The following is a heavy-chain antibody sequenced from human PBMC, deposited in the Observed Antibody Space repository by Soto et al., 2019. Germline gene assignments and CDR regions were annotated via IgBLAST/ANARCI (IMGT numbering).Heavy chain of an antibody. CDR1: GGSFSGYY. CDR3: ARVIDMITFGGVIAN. D-gene: IGHD3-16*02. V-gene: IGHV4-34*01. J-gene: IGHJ4*02. CDR2: INHSGST. Sequence: QVQLQQWGAGLLKPSATLSLTYAVYGGSFSGYYWSWIRQPPGKGLAWIGEINHSGSTNYNPSLRGRVTISGDTSRNQCSLKLSSVTAADTAVYYCARVIDMITFGGVIANWGQGTLVTVSS.